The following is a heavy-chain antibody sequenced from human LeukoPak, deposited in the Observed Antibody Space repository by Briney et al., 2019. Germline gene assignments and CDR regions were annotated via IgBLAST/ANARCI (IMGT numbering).Heavy chain of an antibody. J-gene: IGHJ6*03. CDR2: IYYSGST. CDR1: GGSISSSSYY. CDR3: ARRPIKGSSSWYRDYYYYMDV. V-gene: IGHV4-39*01. Sequence: SETLSLTCTVSGGSISSSSYYWGWIRQPPGKGLEWIGSIYYSGSTYYNPSLKSRVTISVDTSKNQFSLKLSSVTAADTAVYYCARRPIKGSSSWYRDYYYYMDVWGKGTTVTISS. D-gene: IGHD6-13*01.